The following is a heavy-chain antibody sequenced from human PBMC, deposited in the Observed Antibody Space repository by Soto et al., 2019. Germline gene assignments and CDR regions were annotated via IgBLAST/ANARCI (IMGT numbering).Heavy chain of an antibody. V-gene: IGHV1-69*01. Sequence: QVQLVQSGAEVKKPGSSVKVSCKASGGTFSSYAISWVRQAPGQGLEWMGGIIPISETTNYAQKFQGRVTITADESNSTAYMELSSLRSEDTAVYYCARSQGSSTSLEIYYYYYYGMDVWGQWTTVTVSS. CDR2: IIPISETT. J-gene: IGHJ6*02. CDR3: ARSQGSSTSLEIYYYYYYGMDV. CDR1: GGTFSSYA. D-gene: IGHD2-2*01.